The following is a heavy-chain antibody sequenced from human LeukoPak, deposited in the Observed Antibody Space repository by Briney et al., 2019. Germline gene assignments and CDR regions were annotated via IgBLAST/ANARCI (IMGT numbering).Heavy chain of an antibody. CDR2: IKQDGSEQ. V-gene: IGHV3-7*02. J-gene: IGHJ4*02. CDR3: ARVGPYSSSWPNDSFDY. D-gene: IGHD6-13*01. CDR1: AITFSSQY. Sequence: GGSLILSCAASAITFSSQYMAWVRQAPGKGLEWVANIKQDGSEQYYLDSVKGRFTISRDNSKNTLYLQMNSLRAEDTAVYYCARVGPYSSSWPNDSFDYWGQGTLVTVSS.